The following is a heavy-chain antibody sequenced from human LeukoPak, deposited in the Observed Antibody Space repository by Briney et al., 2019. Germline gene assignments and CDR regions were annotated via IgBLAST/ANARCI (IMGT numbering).Heavy chain of an antibody. J-gene: IGHJ4*02. D-gene: IGHD4-17*01. V-gene: IGHV4-59*11. CDR3: ARDSGDYGIDY. Sequence: SETLSLTCTVSGGSISSHYWSWLRQPPGKGLEWIGYIYYSGSTNYNPSLKSRVTISVDTSKNQFSLDLSSVTAADTAVYYCARDSGDYGIDYWGQGTLVTVSS. CDR1: GGSISSHY. CDR2: IYYSGST.